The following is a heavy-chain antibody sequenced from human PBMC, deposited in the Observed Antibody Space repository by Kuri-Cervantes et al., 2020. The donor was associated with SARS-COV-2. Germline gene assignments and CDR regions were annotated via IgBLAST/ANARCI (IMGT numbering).Heavy chain of an antibody. V-gene: IGHV3-53*05. Sequence: GESLKISCAGSGFIFSSYYMNWVRLAPGKRLEWVSIIYDDDTTDYADSVKGRFTISRDNSKNTLYLQMNSLRAEDTAVYYCARDPDYYDSSGYYGGFDYWGQGTLVTVSS. CDR3: ARDPDYYDSSGYYGGFDY. J-gene: IGHJ4*02. CDR2: IYDDDTT. D-gene: IGHD3-22*01. CDR1: GFIFSSYY.